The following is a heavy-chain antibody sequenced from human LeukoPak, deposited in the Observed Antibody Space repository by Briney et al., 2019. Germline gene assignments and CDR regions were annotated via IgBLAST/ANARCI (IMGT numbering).Heavy chain of an antibody. CDR3: ARGTYGYYMDV. Sequence: SETLSLTCSGSNYSISNSLYWGWLRQPPGKGLEWIGSIYRSGSTFYNPSLKSRVTISLDTSKNQSSLKLSSVTAADTDVYFCARGTYGYYMDVWGKGTTVTVSS. D-gene: IGHD4-17*01. J-gene: IGHJ6*03. V-gene: IGHV4-38-2*02. CDR2: IYRSGST. CDR1: NYSISNSLY.